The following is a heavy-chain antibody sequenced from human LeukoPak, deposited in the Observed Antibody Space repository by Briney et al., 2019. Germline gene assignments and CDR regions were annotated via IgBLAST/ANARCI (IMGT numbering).Heavy chain of an antibody. CDR1: GLTFSSYA. Sequence: PGGSLRLSCAASGLTFSSYAMSWVRQAPGKGLEWVSAISGSGGSTYYADSVKGRFTISRDNSKNTLYLQMNSLRAEDTAVYYCAKDSGVYSSPYFDYWGQGTLVTVSS. CDR3: AKDSGVYSSPYFDY. J-gene: IGHJ4*02. V-gene: IGHV3-23*01. CDR2: ISGSGGST. D-gene: IGHD6-13*01.